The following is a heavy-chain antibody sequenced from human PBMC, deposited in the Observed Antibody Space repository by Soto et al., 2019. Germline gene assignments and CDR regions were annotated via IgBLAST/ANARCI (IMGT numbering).Heavy chain of an antibody. CDR1: GGSISSYY. CDR2: IYYSGST. V-gene: IGHV4-59*01. J-gene: IGHJ3*02. Sequence: TSETLSLTCTVSGGSISSYYWSWIRQPPGKGLEWIGYIYYSGSTNYNPSLKSRVTISVDTSKNQFSLKLSSVTAADTAVYYCARDPLSDVSGIDIVGVTAGAFDIWGQGTMVTVSS. CDR3: ARDPLSDVSGIDIVGVTAGAFDI. D-gene: IGHD1-26*01.